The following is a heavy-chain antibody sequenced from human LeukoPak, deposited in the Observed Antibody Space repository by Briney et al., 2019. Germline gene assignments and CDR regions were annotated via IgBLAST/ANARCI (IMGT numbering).Heavy chain of an antibody. CDR2: MNPNSGNT. V-gene: IGHV1-8*01. D-gene: IGHD1-20*01. CDR1: GYAFTSYD. CDR3: ARAPYNWNYYYYYMDV. Sequence: ASVKPSCKASGYAFTSYDINWVRQATGQGLECMGWMNPNSGNTGYAQKFQGRVTMTRNTSISTAYMELSSLRSEDTAVYYCARAPYNWNYYYYYMDVWGKGTTVTVSS. J-gene: IGHJ6*03.